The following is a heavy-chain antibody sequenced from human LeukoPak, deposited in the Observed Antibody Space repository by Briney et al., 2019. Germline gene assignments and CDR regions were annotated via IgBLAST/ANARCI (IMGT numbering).Heavy chain of an antibody. CDR3: ARGIRVVRGVIQLYYYMDV. J-gene: IGHJ6*03. CDR2: IYTSGST. CDR1: GGSISSGSYY. Sequence: KPSETLSLTCTVSGGSISSGSYYWSWIRQPAGKGLEWIGRIYTSGSTNYNPSLKSRVTISVDTSKNQFSLKLSSVTAADTAVYYCARGIRVVRGVIQLYYYMDVWGKGTTVTISS. V-gene: IGHV4-61*02. D-gene: IGHD3-10*01.